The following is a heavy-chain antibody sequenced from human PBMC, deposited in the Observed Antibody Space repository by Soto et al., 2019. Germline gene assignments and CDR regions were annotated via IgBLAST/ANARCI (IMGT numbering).Heavy chain of an antibody. CDR3: ARDLAKGGGSAGFDY. CDR2: ISAYNGNT. V-gene: IGHV1-18*04. Sequence: PSVKVSFKASGYTFTSYGISWVRQAPGQGLEWMGWISAYNGNTNYAQKLQGRVTMTTDTSTSTAYMTLTRLTSDDTAVYYCARDLAKGGGSAGFDYWGQGTLVTVSS. D-gene: IGHD1-26*01. CDR1: GYTFTSYG. J-gene: IGHJ4*02.